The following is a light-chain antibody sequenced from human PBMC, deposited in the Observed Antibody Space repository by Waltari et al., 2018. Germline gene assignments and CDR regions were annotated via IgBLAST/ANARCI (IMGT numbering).Light chain of an antibody. CDR2: KAN. J-gene: IGLJ3*02. V-gene: IGLV8-61*01. CDR1: SGSLSTTSY. CDR3: ALYMGSGIWV. Sequence: QTVVTQEPSLSVSPGGTVTLPCALSSGSLSTTSYATWYQQTPGQAPRTLVYKANARSSGVPDRFSGPFLGNTAALTITGAQADDESDYYCALYMGSGIWVFGGGTRLTVL.